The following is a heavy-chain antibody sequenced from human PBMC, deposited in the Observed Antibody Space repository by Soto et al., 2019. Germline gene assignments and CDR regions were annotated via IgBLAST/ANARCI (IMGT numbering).Heavy chain of an antibody. D-gene: IGHD1-26*01. CDR3: ARRYGSAIDY. V-gene: IGHV4-59*08. CDR1: GGTISSWY. Sequence: QVQLQESGPGLVKPSETLSLTCTVSGGTISSWYWSWIRQPPGKGLAWIGYIYYSGSTNCNPSLKSRVTISADTSKNQFCMKRSSVTAADSAVNYCARRYGSAIDYWGQGTLVTVSS. CDR2: IYYSGST. J-gene: IGHJ4*02.